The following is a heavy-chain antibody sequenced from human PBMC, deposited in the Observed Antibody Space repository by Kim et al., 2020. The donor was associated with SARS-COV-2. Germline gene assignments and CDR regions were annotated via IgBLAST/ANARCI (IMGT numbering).Heavy chain of an antibody. CDR3: ARILPYCTGGSCFPSNFAH. J-gene: IGHJ4*02. Sequence: SETLSLTCAVSGGSLSGYYWTWIRQSPGKGLEWIGEIDRGGGTNYNPSLKSRVTISIDTSKSQSSLKVNSLTAADTAMYYCARILPYCTGGSCFPSNFAHWGRGTLVTLSS. CDR1: GGSLSGYY. CDR2: IDRGGGT. D-gene: IGHD2-15*01. V-gene: IGHV4-34*01.